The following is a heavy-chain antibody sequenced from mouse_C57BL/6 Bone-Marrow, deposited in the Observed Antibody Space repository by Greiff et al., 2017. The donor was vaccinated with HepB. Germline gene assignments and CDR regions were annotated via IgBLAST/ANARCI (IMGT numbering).Heavy chain of an antibody. V-gene: IGHV5-6*01. J-gene: IGHJ2*01. D-gene: IGHD3-2*02. CDR2: ISSGGSYT. CDR1: GFTFSSYG. CDR3: ARLDSSGYVDY. Sequence: EVKLMESGGDLVKPGGSLKLSCAASGFTFSSYGMSWVRQTPDKRLEWVATISSGGSYTYYPDSVKGRFTISRDNAKNTLYLQMSSLKSEDTAMYYGARLDSSGYVDYWGQGTTLTVSS.